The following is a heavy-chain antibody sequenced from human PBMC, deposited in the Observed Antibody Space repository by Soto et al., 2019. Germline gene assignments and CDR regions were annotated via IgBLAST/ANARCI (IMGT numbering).Heavy chain of an antibody. V-gene: IGHV3-11*05. J-gene: IGHJ4*02. CDR3: ARGGGATVVTPL. CDR1: GFTFSDYY. Sequence: QVQLVESGGGLVKPGGSLRLSCAASGFTFSDYYMSWIRQAPGKGLEWVSYISSSSSYTNYADSVKGRFTISRDNAKNSLYLQTNSLGAEDTAVYYCARGGGATVVTPLWGQGTLVTVSS. D-gene: IGHD4-17*01. CDR2: ISSSSSYT.